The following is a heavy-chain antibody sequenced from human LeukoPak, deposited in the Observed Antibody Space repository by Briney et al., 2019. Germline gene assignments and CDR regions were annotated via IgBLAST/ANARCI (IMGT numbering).Heavy chain of an antibody. J-gene: IGHJ4*02. V-gene: IGHV3-53*01. CDR2: IYSGGST. CDR1: GFTVNNNY. CDR3: ARAGLVYYFDY. Sequence: GSLRLSCAASGFTVNNNYMSWVRQAPGKGLEWVSGIYSGGSTYYADSVKGRFAISRDNSKNTLYLQMNSLRAEDTAVYYCARAGLVYYFDYWGQGTLVTVSS. D-gene: IGHD3/OR15-3a*01.